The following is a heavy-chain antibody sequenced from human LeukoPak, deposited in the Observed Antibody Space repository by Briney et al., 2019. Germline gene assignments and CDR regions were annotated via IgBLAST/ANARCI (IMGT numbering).Heavy chain of an antibody. D-gene: IGHD2-15*01. J-gene: IGHJ6*02. CDR3: ARDLLGVSYGMDV. CDR2: ISYDGSNK. V-gene: IGHV3-30*04. Sequence: SGGSLRLSCAASGFTFSSYAMHWVRQAPGKGLEWVAVISYDGSNKYYADSVKGRFTIFRDNSKNTLYLQMNSLRAEDTAVYYCARDLLGVSYGMDVWGQGTTVTVSS. CDR1: GFTFSSYA.